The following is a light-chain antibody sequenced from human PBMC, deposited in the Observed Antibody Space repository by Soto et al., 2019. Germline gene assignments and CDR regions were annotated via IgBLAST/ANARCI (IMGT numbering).Light chain of an antibody. Sequence: EIVLTQSPGSLSLSPGERATLSCRASQSVSSRFFAWYQQKPGQAPRLLIFGASVRATGIPDRFSGSGSGTDFTLTISRLEPEDFAVYYCHQYDSSLTFGQGTKVEMK. CDR1: QSVSSRF. CDR3: HQYDSSLT. V-gene: IGKV3-20*01. J-gene: IGKJ1*01. CDR2: GAS.